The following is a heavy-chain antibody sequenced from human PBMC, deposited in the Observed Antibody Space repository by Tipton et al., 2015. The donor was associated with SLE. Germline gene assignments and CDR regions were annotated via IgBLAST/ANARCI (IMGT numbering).Heavy chain of an antibody. J-gene: IGHJ4*02. CDR3: ARHDYGEDD. CDR2: IYYSGST. CDR1: GGSISDSTYY. V-gene: IGHV4-39*07. Sequence: TLSLTCTVSGGSISDSTYYRGWIRQPPGEGLEWIGSIYYSGSTYYNPSLKSRVTLSVDTSKNQFSLKLKSVTAADTAVYYCARHDYGEDDWGQGTLVTVSS. D-gene: IGHD4/OR15-4a*01.